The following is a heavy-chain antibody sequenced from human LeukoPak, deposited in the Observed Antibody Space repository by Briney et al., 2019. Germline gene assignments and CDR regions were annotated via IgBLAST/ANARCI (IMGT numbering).Heavy chain of an antibody. V-gene: IGHV1-24*01. CDR1: GYTLTELS. J-gene: IGHJ6*02. D-gene: IGHD5-18*01. CDR2: FDPEDGEP. CDR3: ATPLGGYSRHLSYYYYGMDV. Sequence: ASVKVSCKVSGYTLTELSMHWVRQAPGKGLEWMGGFDPEDGEPIYAQKLQGRVTMTEDTSTDTAYMELSSLRSEDTAVYYCATPLGGYSRHLSYYYYGMDVWGQGTTVTVSS.